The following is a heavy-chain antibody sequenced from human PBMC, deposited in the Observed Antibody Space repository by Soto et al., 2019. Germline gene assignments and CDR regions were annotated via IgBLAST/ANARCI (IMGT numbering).Heavy chain of an antibody. CDR1: GGSLSSSSYY. D-gene: IGHD2-15*01. Sequence: QLQLQESGPGLVKPSETLSLTCTVSGGSLSSSSYYWGWIRQPPGKGLEWIGNIYYSGSTYYNPSLKSRVTISVDTSKNQFSLKLSSVTAADTAVYYCATWYGGKGLSAFDIWGQGTMVTVSS. CDR3: ATWYGGKGLSAFDI. V-gene: IGHV4-39*01. CDR2: IYYSGST. J-gene: IGHJ3*02.